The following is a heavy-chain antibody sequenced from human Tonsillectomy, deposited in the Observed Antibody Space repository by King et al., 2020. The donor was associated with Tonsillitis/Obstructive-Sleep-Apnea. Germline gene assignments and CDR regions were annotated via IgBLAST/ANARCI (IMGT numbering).Heavy chain of an antibody. CDR1: GFTFSSYA. J-gene: IGHJ4*02. D-gene: IGHD2-2*01. Sequence: VQLVESGGGLVQPGGSLRLSCAASGFTFSSYAMSWVRQAPGKGLEWVSTISGSGGSTYYADSVKGRFTISRDNSKNTLYLQMYSLRAEDTAVYYCAKGGYCSSTSCPFDYWGQGTLVTVSS. V-gene: IGHV3-23*04. CDR2: ISGSGGST. CDR3: AKGGYCSSTSCPFDY.